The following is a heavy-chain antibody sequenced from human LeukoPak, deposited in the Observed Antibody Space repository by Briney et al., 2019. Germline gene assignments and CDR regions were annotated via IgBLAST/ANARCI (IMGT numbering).Heavy chain of an antibody. CDR1: GFTFSTYW. Sequence: GGSLRLSCAASGFTFSTYWMTWVRQAPGKGLEWVANIKQDGGEKYYVDSVKGRFTISRDNAKNSLYLQMNSLRAEDTAVYYCARDPVPYTSGWPGLDYWGQGTLVTVSS. J-gene: IGHJ4*02. D-gene: IGHD6-19*01. CDR3: ARDPVPYTSGWPGLDY. V-gene: IGHV3-7*01. CDR2: IKQDGGEK.